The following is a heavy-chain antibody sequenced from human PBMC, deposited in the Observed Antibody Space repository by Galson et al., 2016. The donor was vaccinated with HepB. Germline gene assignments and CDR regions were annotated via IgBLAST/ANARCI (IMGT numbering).Heavy chain of an antibody. V-gene: IGHV3-30*03. J-gene: IGHJ4*02. Sequence: SLRLSCAASGFTLSRYGMHWVRQAPGKGLEWVAVMSYDGRNKFYADSVKGRFTVSGDNSKNTLHLQMNSLRTEDTAVYYCIRDWNHVFDYWGQGILVTVSS. CDR3: IRDWNHVFDY. D-gene: IGHD1-14*01. CDR1: GFTLSRYG. CDR2: MSYDGRNK.